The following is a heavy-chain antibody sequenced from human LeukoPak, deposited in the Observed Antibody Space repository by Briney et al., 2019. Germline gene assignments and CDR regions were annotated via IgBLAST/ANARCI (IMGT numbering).Heavy chain of an antibody. V-gene: IGHV4-59*08. CDR3: ARRSPTYYYDSSGYYLDAFDI. CDR2: IYYSGST. CDR1: GGSISSYY. D-gene: IGHD3-22*01. J-gene: IGHJ3*02. Sequence: SETLSLTCTVSGGSISSYYWSWIRQPPGKGLEWIGYIYYSGSTNYNPSLKSRVTISVDTSKNQFSLKLSSVTAADTAVYYCARRSPTYYYDSSGYYLDAFDIWGQGTMVTVSS.